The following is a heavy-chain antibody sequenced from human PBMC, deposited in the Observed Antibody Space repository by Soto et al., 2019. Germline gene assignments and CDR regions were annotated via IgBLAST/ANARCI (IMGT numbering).Heavy chain of an antibody. D-gene: IGHD2-15*01. CDR1: GGSISSYY. CDR3: ARQKRYCSGGSCYYWFDP. CDR2: IYYSGST. J-gene: IGHJ5*02. V-gene: IGHV4-59*08. Sequence: QVQLQESGPGLVKPSETLSLTCTVSGGSISSYYWSWIRQPPGKGLEWIGYIYYSGSTNYNPSLKSRVTIAVDTSKHQFSLKLSSVTAADTAVYYCARQKRYCSGGSCYYWFDPWGQGTLVTVSS.